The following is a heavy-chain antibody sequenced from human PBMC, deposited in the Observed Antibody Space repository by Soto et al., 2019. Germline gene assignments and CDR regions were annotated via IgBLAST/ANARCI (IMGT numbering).Heavy chain of an antibody. D-gene: IGHD3-10*01. V-gene: IGHV3-23*04. CDR3: ARDAISMVRGTTTGFDP. Sequence: EVQLVESGGGLVQPGGSLTLSCAASGFTFSNYAMSWVRQAPGKGLEWVSAIRGGGISTYYADYFRGRFTISRDNSRNTLHLLMTRLIAEDKAVYYCARDAISMVRGTTTGFDPWGPGTLVTVSS. CDR1: GFTFSNYA. J-gene: IGHJ5*02. CDR2: IRGGGIST.